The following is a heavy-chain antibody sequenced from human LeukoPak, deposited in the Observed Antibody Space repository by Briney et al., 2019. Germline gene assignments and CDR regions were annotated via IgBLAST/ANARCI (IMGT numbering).Heavy chain of an antibody. CDR3: ARGSSSSWYGGHDAFDI. D-gene: IGHD6-13*01. CDR2: MNPNSGNT. CDR1: GYTFTSYG. Sequence: ASVKVSCKASGYTFTSYGISWVRQATGQGLEWMGWMNPNSGNTGYAQKFQGRVTMTRNTSISTAYMELSSLRSEDTAVYYCARGSSSSWYGGHDAFDIWGQGTMVTVSS. V-gene: IGHV1-8*02. J-gene: IGHJ3*02.